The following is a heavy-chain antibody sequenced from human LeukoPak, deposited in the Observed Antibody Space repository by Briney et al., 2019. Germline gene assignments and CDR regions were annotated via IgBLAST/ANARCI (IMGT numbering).Heavy chain of an antibody. CDR3: ARRPRYSSGWYYFDS. D-gene: IGHD6-19*01. Sequence: SETLSLTCAVYGGSFSGDYWNWIRQPPGKGLXXXXXXNHSGSTNSNPSLKSRVTISVDRSKNQFSLKLSSVTAADTAVYYCARRPRYSSGWYYFDSWGQGTLVTVSS. CDR1: GGSFSGDY. V-gene: IGHV4-34*01. CDR2: XNHSGST. J-gene: IGHJ4*02.